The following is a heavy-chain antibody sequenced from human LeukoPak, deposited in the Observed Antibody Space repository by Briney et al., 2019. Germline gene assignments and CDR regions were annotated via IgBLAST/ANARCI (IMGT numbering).Heavy chain of an antibody. V-gene: IGHV4-34*01. CDR2: VNHSGST. D-gene: IGHD3-22*01. J-gene: IGHJ4*02. Sequence: SETLSLTCAVYGGPFSGYYWNWIRQPPGKGLEWIGEVNHSGSTNYNPPLKSRVTISVDTSKNQFSLKLSSVTAADTAVYYCASRPHYYDSSGYYSFDYWGQGTLVTVSS. CDR3: ASRPHYYDSSGYYSFDY. CDR1: GGPFSGYY.